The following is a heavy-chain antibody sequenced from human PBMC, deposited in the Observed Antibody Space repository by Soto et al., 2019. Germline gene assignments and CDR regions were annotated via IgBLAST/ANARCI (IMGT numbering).Heavy chain of an antibody. Sequence: ASVKVSCKASGYTFTSYSFNWVRQAPGQGLEWMGWISGYNGNTNYARKLQGRVTMTTDTSTSTAYMELRSLRSDDTAMYYCARSLGIAAAGTDWGQGTLVTVSS. CDR1: GYTFTSYS. CDR2: ISGYNGNT. J-gene: IGHJ4*02. CDR3: ARSLGIAAAGTD. V-gene: IGHV1-18*01. D-gene: IGHD6-13*01.